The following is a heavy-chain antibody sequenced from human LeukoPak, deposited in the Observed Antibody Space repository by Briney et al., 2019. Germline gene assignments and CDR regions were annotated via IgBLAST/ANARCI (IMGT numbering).Heavy chain of an antibody. CDR3: AKRGVVIRVILVGFHKEANYFDS. V-gene: IGHV3-23*01. CDR2: ISDSGGRT. Sequence: GGSLRLSCAVSGITLSNYGMSWVRQAPGKGLEWVAGISDSGGRTKYADSVKGRFTISRDNPKSTLYLQMNSLRPEDTAVYFCAKRGVVIRVILVGFHKEANYFDSWGQGVLVTVSS. J-gene: IGHJ4*02. D-gene: IGHD3-22*01. CDR1: GITLSNYG.